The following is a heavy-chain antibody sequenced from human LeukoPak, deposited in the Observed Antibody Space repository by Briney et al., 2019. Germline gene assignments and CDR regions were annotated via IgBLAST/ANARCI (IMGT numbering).Heavy chain of an antibody. Sequence: ASVKVSCKASGYTFTSYDINWVRQATGQGLEWMGGIIPIFGTANYAQKFQGRVTITADESTSTAYMELSSLRSEDTAVYYCARGDSGSYSELFDYWGQGTLVTVSS. CDR3: ARGDSGSYSELFDY. CDR2: IIPIFGTA. D-gene: IGHD1-26*01. V-gene: IGHV1-69*13. CDR1: GYTFTSYD. J-gene: IGHJ4*02.